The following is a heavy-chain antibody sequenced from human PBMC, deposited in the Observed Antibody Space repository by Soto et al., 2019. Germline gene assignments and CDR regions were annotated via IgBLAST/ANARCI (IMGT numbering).Heavy chain of an antibody. CDR2: INSDGSTT. D-gene: IGHD3-22*01. V-gene: IGHV3-74*01. CDR1: GFTFSSDW. CDR3: AKSIDSSGYYPWYYYGMDV. J-gene: IGHJ6*02. Sequence: EVQLVESGGGLVQPGGSLRLSCAASGFTFSSDWMHWVRQAPGKGLVWVSRINSDGSTTNYADSVKGRFTISRDNSKNTLYLQMNSLRAEDTAVYYCAKSIDSSGYYPWYYYGMDVWGQGTTVTVSS.